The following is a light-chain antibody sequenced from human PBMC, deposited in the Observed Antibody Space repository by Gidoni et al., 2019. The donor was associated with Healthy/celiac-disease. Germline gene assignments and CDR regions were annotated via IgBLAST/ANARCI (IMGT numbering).Light chain of an antibody. CDR3: QQDYNLPPT. Sequence: PGERVTLSCRASQCVSSSYLTWYQQKPGQAPRLLIYGASTRATGIPARFSGSGSGTDFTLTISSLQPEDFAVYYCQQDYNLPPTFGGGTKVEIK. CDR1: QCVSSSY. J-gene: IGKJ4*01. V-gene: IGKV3D-7*01. CDR2: GAS.